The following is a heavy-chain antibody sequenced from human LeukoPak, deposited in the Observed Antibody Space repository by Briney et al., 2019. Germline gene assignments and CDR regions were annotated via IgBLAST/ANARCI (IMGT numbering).Heavy chain of an antibody. CDR2: ISYDGSNK. V-gene: IGHV3-30*04. CDR1: GFTFSSYA. J-gene: IGHJ6*03. CDR3: ARVGTPMVTIVAPYYMDV. Sequence: GGSLRLSCAASGFTFSSYAMHWVRQAPGKGLEWVAVISYDGSNKYYADSVKGRFTISRDNAKNSLYLQMNSLRAEDTAVYYCARVGTPMVTIVAPYYMDVWGKGTTVTVSS. D-gene: IGHD5-18*01.